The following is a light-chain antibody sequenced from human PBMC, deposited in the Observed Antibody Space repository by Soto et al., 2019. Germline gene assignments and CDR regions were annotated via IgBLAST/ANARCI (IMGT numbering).Light chain of an antibody. J-gene: IGLJ1*01. CDR1: SSDVGGYNF. V-gene: IGLV2-14*01. Sequence: QSALTQPASVSGSPGQWITISCTGTSSDVGGYNFVSWYQQHPGKAPKLMIYDVRNRPSGVSNRFSGSKSVNTASLTISGLQAEDEADYYCSSYTSISTYVFGTGTKLTVL. CDR3: SSYTSISTYV. CDR2: DVR.